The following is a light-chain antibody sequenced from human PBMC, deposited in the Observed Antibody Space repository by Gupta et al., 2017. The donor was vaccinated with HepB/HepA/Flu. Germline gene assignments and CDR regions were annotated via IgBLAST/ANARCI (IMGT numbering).Light chain of an antibody. CDR1: SDNVGNQG. J-gene: IGLJ1*01. CDR2: RSN. CDR3: SAWDSSLSAHV. Sequence: QAGLTQPPSVSQDLRQTATLTCTGNSDNVGNQGAVWLQQHPGHPPKLLSYRSNNRPSGISERFSASRSGNTASLTITGLQPEDEADYYCSAWDSSLSAHVFGTGTKVTVL. V-gene: IGLV10-54*04.